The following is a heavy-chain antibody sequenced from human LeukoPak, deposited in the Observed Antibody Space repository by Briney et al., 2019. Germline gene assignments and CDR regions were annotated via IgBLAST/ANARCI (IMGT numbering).Heavy chain of an antibody. Sequence: GGSLRLSCEASGFNFSSYAMHWVRQAPGKGLEWLAVVSYDGRNKYSADSVKGRFTISRDNSKNTLYLQMNSLTSEDTAVYFCARDRAVIMVRGGYNWFDPWGQGTLVTVSS. V-gene: IGHV3-30*04. D-gene: IGHD3-10*01. CDR2: VSYDGRNK. CDR1: GFNFSSYA. J-gene: IGHJ5*02. CDR3: ARDRAVIMVRGGYNWFDP.